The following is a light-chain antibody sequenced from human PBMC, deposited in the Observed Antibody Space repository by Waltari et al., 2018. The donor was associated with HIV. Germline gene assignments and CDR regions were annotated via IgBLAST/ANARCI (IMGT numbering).Light chain of an antibody. CDR3: QAWDNSAAWV. V-gene: IGLV3-1*01. Sequence: SYGVSQPPSVSVSPGQTASITCSGDNLGDQYHSWYQQRPRQPPVLVIYQNNKRPAGIPDRFSASNSGNTATLTIRGSQAMDEADYYCQAWDNSAAWVFGGGTKLTVL. CDR1: NLGDQY. CDR2: QNN. J-gene: IGLJ3*02.